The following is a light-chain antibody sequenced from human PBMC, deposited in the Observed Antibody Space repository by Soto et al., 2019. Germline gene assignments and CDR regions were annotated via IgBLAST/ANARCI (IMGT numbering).Light chain of an antibody. Sequence: EIVLTQSPGTLSLSPGERATLSCTASQSVSNRYVAWYQQKPGQAPRLLIYGASFRATGISDRFSGSGSGTGVTLTISRLQPEDFEVNYCQQDGSSPRTFGQGNKVDIK. CDR3: QQDGSSPRT. CDR2: GAS. V-gene: IGKV3-20*01. CDR1: QSVSNRY. J-gene: IGKJ1*01.